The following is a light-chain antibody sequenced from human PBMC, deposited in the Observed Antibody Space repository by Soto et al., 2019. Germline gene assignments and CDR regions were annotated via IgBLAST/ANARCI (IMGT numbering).Light chain of an antibody. CDR2: WAY. Sequence: DIVMTQSPDSLAVSLGERVTINCKSSQSLLSGADNKDYLAWSQQKPGQPPKLLIYWAYIRAARVPDRFTGSGSGIDFTRTINTLQPEDVAVYYCHQPYSAPLTFGGGTKLEI. CDR3: HQPYSAPLT. CDR1: QSLLSGADNKDY. V-gene: IGKV4-1*01. J-gene: IGKJ4*01.